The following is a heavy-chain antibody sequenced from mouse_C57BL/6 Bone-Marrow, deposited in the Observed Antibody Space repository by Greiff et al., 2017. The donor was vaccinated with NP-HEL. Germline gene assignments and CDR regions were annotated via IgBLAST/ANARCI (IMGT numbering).Heavy chain of an antibody. J-gene: IGHJ3*01. V-gene: IGHV5-4*01. CDR3: ALRAWFAY. CDR1: GFTFSSYA. CDR2: ISDGGSYT. Sequence: DVHLVESGGGLVKPGGSLKLYCAASGFTFSSYAMSWVRQTPEKRLEWVATISDGGSYTCYPDNVKGRFTISRDNAKNNLYLQMSHLKSEDTAMYYCALRAWFAYWGQGTLVTVSA.